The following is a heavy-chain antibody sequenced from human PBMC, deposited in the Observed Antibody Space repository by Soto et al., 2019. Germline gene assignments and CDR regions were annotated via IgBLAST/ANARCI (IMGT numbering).Heavy chain of an antibody. CDR2: ISWNSGSI. Sequence: EVQLVESGGGLVQPGRSLRLSCAASGFTFDDYAMHWVRQAPGKGLEWVSGISWNSGSIGYADSVKGRFTISRDNAKNSLYLQMNSLRAKDTALYYCAKDNVIAVAGYYFDYWGQGTLVTVSS. J-gene: IGHJ4*02. CDR3: AKDNVIAVAGYYFDY. D-gene: IGHD6-19*01. CDR1: GFTFDDYA. V-gene: IGHV3-9*01.